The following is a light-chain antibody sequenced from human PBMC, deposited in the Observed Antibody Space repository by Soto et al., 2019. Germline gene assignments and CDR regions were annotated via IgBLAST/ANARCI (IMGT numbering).Light chain of an antibody. CDR3: SSWTSGATYV. CDR1: SSDVGGYNF. CDR2: EVS. Sequence: QSVLTQPAPVSGSPGQSIAISCTGTSSDVGGYNFVSWYQQHPGKAPKLMIHEVSNRPSGVSDRFSGSKSGNTASLTISGLQADDEADYYCSSWTSGATYVFGSGTKVTVL. J-gene: IGLJ1*01. V-gene: IGLV2-14*01.